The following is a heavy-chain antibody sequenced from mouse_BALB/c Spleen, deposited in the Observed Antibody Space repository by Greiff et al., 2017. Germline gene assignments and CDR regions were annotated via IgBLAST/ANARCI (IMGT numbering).Heavy chain of an antibody. CDR1: GYTFTSYY. Sequence: QVQLKESGAELVKPGASVKLSCKASGYTFTSYYMYWVKQRPGQGLEWIGEINPSNGGTNFNEKFKSKATLTVDKSSSTAYMQLSSLTSEDSAVYYCTRLTTATGFAYWGQGTLVTVSA. J-gene: IGHJ3*01. D-gene: IGHD1-2*01. CDR3: TRLTTATGFAY. V-gene: IGHV1S81*02. CDR2: INPSNGGT.